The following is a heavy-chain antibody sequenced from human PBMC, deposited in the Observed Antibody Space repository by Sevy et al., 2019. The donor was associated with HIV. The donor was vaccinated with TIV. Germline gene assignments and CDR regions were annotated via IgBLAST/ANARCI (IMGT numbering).Heavy chain of an antibody. CDR1: GXXITSLY. V-gene: IGHV4-59*08. CDR2: INYNGHI. J-gene: IGHJ4*02. CDR3: AGENAWGXGYX. D-gene: IGHD1-26*01. Sequence: SETLSLTCTVSGXXITSLYWNWIRXPPGKGLEWIANINYNGHINYNPSLKSRVTLSLDTSKNQFSLRLSSVTAADTAMYYCAGENAWGXGYXWGQGTLVTVSS.